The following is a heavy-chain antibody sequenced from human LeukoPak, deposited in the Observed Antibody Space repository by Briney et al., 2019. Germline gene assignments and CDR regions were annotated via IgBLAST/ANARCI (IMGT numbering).Heavy chain of an antibody. CDR1: GYTFTSYG. CDR2: ISAYNGNT. J-gene: IGHJ4*02. Sequence: GASVKVSCKASGYTFTSYGISWVRQAPGQGLEWMGWISAYNGNTNYAQKLQGRVTMTTDKSTSTAYMELSSLRSEDTAVYYCARVGFLEWLPTIIDYWGQGTLVTVSS. V-gene: IGHV1-18*01. CDR3: ARVGFLEWLPTIIDY. D-gene: IGHD3-3*01.